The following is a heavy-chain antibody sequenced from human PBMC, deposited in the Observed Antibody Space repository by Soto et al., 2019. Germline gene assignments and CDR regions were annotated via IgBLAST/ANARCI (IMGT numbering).Heavy chain of an antibody. CDR1: GYIFSNYG. J-gene: IGHJ3*01. Sequence: ASVKVSCKASGYIFSNYGLSWVRQAPGQGLEWMGWISAFNGNTNYAQKFHGRVTMTTDTSTSTVYMELRSLTSDDTAVYYCARGMYYYDSSGYGWNDAFDFSGQGTMVTGSS. D-gene: IGHD3-22*01. V-gene: IGHV1-18*04. CDR2: ISAFNGNT. CDR3: ARGMYYYDSSGYGWNDAFDF.